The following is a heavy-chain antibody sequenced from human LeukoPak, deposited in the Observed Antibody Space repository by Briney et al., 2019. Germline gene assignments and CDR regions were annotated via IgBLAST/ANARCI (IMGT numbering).Heavy chain of an antibody. V-gene: IGHV3-23*01. J-gene: IGHJ4*02. D-gene: IGHD6-13*01. CDR1: GFTFSSYA. CDR3: ASRAILYSSSWHFDY. Sequence: GGSLRLSCAASGFTFSSYAMSWVRQTPGKGPEWVSAISGSSGTTYYADSVKGRFTISRDNSKNTLYLQMSGLRAEDTAVYYCASRAILYSSSWHFDYWGQGTLVTVSS. CDR2: ISGSSGTT.